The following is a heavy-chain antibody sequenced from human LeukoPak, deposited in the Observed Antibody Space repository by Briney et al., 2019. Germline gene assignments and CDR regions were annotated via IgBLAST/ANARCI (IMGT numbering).Heavy chain of an antibody. CDR3: ARGWEYSSGQRNFDY. D-gene: IGHD6-19*01. V-gene: IGHV4-34*01. Sequence: PSETLSLTCAVYGGSFSGYYWSWIRQPPGKGLEWIGEINHSGSTNYNPSLKSRVTISVDTSKNQFSLKLSSVTAADTAVYYCARGWEYSSGQRNFDYRGQGTLVTVSS. CDR1: GGSFSGYY. J-gene: IGHJ4*02. CDR2: INHSGST.